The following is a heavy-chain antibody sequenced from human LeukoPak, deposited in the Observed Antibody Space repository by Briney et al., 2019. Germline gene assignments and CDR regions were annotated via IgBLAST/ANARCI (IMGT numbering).Heavy chain of an antibody. D-gene: IGHD3-22*01. J-gene: IGHJ6*02. CDR3: ARGMFDNSGHYYYFYYALDV. Sequence: ASVKVSCKASGYTFTAYYLHWVRQAPGQGLEWMGWINPNSGGTNYAQKFKGWVTLTRDTSINTTYMELSRLASDVTAVYFCARGMFDNSGHYYYFYYALDVWGQGTTVTVSS. V-gene: IGHV1-2*04. CDR1: GYTFTAYY. CDR2: INPNSGGT.